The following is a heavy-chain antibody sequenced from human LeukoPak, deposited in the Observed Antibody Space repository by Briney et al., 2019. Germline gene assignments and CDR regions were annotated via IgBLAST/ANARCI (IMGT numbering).Heavy chain of an antibody. J-gene: IGHJ4*02. CDR2: IYYSGST. V-gene: IGHV4-39*07. CDR1: GGSISSSSYY. Sequence: SETLSLTCTVSGGSISSSSYYWGWIRQPPGKGLEWIGSIYYSGSTYYNPSLKSRVTISVDTSKNQFSLKLSSVTAADTAVYYCARYQFSDSGSYFYPIDYWGQRTLVTASS. CDR3: ARYQFSDSGSYFYPIDY. D-gene: IGHD1-26*01.